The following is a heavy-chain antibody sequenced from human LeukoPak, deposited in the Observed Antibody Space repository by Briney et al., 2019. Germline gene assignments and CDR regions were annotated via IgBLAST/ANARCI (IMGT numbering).Heavy chain of an antibody. D-gene: IGHD4-17*01. CDR1: GGSISSYY. CDR3: ARGYGLRRNYGDYVSVDYFDY. V-gene: IGHV4-4*07. CDR2: IYTSGST. Sequence: KPSETLSLTCTVSGGSISSYYWSWIRQPAGKGLEWIGRIYTSGSTNHNPSLKSRVTMSVDTSKNQFSLKLSSVTAADTAVYYCARGYGLRRNYGDYVSVDYFDYWGQGALVTVSS. J-gene: IGHJ4*02.